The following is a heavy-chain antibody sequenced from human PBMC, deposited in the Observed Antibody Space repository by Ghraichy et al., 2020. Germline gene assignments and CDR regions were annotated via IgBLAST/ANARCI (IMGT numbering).Heavy chain of an antibody. D-gene: IGHD5-24*01. CDR1: GGSISSSSYY. Sequence: SETLSLTCTVSGGSISSSSYYWVWIRQPPGQGLEWIGSIYYSGSSYYNPSLKSRVTISVDTSKNQFSLKLSSVTAADTAVYYCARLRDGYHDGYWGQGTLVTVSS. J-gene: IGHJ4*02. CDR2: IYYSGSS. V-gene: IGHV4-39*01. CDR3: ARLRDGYHDGY.